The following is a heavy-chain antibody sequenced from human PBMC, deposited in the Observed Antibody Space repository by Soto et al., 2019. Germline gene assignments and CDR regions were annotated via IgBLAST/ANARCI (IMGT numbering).Heavy chain of an antibody. J-gene: IGHJ4*02. CDR3: ARDRGSDYDSASGFDHY. CDR2: IYSRGDT. CDR1: GGSIRGGDYY. V-gene: IGHV4-30-4*01. D-gene: IGHD3-22*01. Sequence: QVHLQESGPRLVKPSQTLSLTCTVSGGSIRGGDYYWTWIRQSPGKGLEWIGYIYSRGDTSYNPSVESRVTISRDTSKHQFSLNLSSVTAADTAVYYCARDRGSDYDSASGFDHYWGQGTLVTVSS.